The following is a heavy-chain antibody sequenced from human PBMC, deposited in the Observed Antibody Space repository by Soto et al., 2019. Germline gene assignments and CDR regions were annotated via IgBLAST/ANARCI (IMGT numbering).Heavy chain of an antibody. D-gene: IGHD1-20*01. CDR2: MNPNSGNT. CDR3: ARTRDNNIKYYYALDV. J-gene: IGHJ6*02. Sequence: ASVKVSCKASGYTFTSYYINWVRQATVQGLEWMGWMNPNSGNTGYAQKFQGRVTMTRNTPISTAYMELSSLRSEDTAVYYCARTRDNNIKYYYALDVWGPGPTVTVSS. V-gene: IGHV1-8*01. CDR1: GYTFTSYY.